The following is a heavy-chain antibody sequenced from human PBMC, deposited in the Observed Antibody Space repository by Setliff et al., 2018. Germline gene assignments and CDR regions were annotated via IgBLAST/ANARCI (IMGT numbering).Heavy chain of an antibody. CDR1: GYSISSGHY. J-gene: IGHJ4*02. V-gene: IGHV4-38-2*02. D-gene: IGHD4-17*01. Sequence: SETLSLTCTVSGYSISSGHYWGWIRQPPGKGLEWIGSISHSGSTYYNPSLRSRGTISLDTSKNQFSPKLTSVTAADTAVYYCAGGRRYDYGWDFDYWGQGTLVTVSS. CDR2: ISHSGST. CDR3: AGGRRYDYGWDFDY.